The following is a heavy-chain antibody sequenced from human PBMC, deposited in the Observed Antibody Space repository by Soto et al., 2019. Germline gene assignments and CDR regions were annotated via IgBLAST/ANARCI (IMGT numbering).Heavy chain of an antibody. CDR1: GFTFSNAW. CDR3: ATGRVFDY. J-gene: IGHJ4*02. V-gene: IGHV3-15*07. D-gene: IGHD3-10*01. CDR2: FKSKADGGTI. Sequence: GGSLRLSCVGSGFTFSNAWMNWVRQAPGKGLEWVGRFKSKADGGTIDYAAPVKDRFIFSRDDSKNTVYLQMNSLKTEDTAVYYCATGRVFDYWGQGTLVTISS.